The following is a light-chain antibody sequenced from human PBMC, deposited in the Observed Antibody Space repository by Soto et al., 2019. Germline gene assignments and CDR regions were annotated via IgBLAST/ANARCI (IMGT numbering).Light chain of an antibody. CDR1: SRDVGGYNY. Sequence: QSALTQPASVSGSPGQSITISFTGTSRDVGGYNYVSGYQQHPGKAPKLMIYEVSNRPSGVSNRVSGSKSGNTASLTISGLQAEDEADYYCISYTSSSTLYVFGTGTKLTAL. V-gene: IGLV2-14*01. CDR2: EVS. J-gene: IGLJ1*01. CDR3: ISYTSSSTLYV.